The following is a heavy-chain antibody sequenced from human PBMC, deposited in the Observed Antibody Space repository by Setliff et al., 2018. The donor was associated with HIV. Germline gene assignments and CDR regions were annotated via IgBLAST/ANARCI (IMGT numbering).Heavy chain of an antibody. D-gene: IGHD6-6*01. Sequence: ASVKVSCKASGDTNPSDAISWVRQAPGQGLEWMGWISGYNGNTNYAQKLQGRVTLTRDTSSSTVYVELSSLRSDDTAVYYCAREAEQGERSSSWYFDYWGQGTLVTVS. J-gene: IGHJ4*02. CDR2: ISGYNGNT. CDR1: GDTNPSDA. V-gene: IGHV1-18*01. CDR3: AREAEQGERSSSWYFDY.